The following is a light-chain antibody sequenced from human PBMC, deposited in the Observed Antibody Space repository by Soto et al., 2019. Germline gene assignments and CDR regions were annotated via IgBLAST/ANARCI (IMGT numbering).Light chain of an antibody. J-gene: IGKJ4*01. Sequence: EIVLTQSPGTLSLSPGERATLSCRASQSVSSSYLAWYQQKPGQAPRLLIYSASSRATGIPDRFSGSGSGTDFTLTISRLEPEDFVVYYCQQFGSSPLTFGGGTKVEIK. CDR3: QQFGSSPLT. V-gene: IGKV3-20*01. CDR1: QSVSSSY. CDR2: SAS.